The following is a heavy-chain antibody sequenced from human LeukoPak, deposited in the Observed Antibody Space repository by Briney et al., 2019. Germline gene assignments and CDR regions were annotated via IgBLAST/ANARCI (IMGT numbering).Heavy chain of an antibody. Sequence: SETLSLTCAVSGDSITNDIWWSWVRQSPGKGLEWIGEVYHTGTTNYNPSLKSRVNMSVDKSKNQFSLRLTSVTAADTTVYFCASQSTLAIPFDFWGQGTLVTVSS. CDR3: ASQSTLAIPFDF. D-gene: IGHD2-2*02. V-gene: IGHV4-4*02. CDR2: VYHTGTT. CDR1: GDSITNDIW. J-gene: IGHJ4*02.